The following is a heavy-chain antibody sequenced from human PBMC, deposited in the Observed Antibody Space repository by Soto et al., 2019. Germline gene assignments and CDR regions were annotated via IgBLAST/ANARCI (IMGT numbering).Heavy chain of an antibody. CDR1: GFTFTSSA. CDR3: AADKDYDILTGPYNWFDP. CDR2: IVVGSGNT. V-gene: IGHV1-58*01. Sequence: SVKVSCKASGFTFTSSAVQWVRQARGQRLEWIRWIVVGSGNTNYAQKLQERVTITRDMSTSTAYMELSSLRSEDTAVYYCAADKDYDILTGPYNWFDPWGQGTLVTAPQ. J-gene: IGHJ5*02. D-gene: IGHD3-9*01.